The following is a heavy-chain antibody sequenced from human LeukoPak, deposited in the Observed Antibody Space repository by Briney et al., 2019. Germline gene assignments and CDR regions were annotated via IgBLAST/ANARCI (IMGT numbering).Heavy chain of an antibody. Sequence: QPGRSLRLSCAASGFTFSSYGMHWVRQAPGKGLEWVAVIWYDGSNKYYADSVKGRLTISRDNSKNTLYLQMNSLRAEDTAVYYCAKDRGSSSWYIDYWGQGTLVTVSS. CDR2: IWYDGSNK. V-gene: IGHV3-33*06. D-gene: IGHD6-13*01. CDR3: AKDRGSSSWYIDY. CDR1: GFTFSSYG. J-gene: IGHJ4*02.